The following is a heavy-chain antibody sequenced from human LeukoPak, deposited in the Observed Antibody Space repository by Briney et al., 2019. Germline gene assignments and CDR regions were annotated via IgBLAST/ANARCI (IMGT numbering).Heavy chain of an antibody. CDR1: GGSISSYY. J-gene: IGHJ4*02. Sequence: SETLSLTCTVSGGSISSYYWSWIRQPPGKGLEWIGYIYYSGSTNYNPSLKSRVTISVDTSKNQFSLKLSSVTAADTAVYYRARADHYYGSGSYDYWGQGTLVTVSS. D-gene: IGHD3-10*01. CDR2: IYYSGST. CDR3: ARADHYYGSGSYDY. V-gene: IGHV4-59*01.